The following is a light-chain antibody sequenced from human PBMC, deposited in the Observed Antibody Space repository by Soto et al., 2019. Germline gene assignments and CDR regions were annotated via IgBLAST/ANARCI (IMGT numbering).Light chain of an antibody. CDR1: QGIRNF. Sequence: DIKMTQSPTSLSASVGDRVTITCRASQGIRNFVAWYQQKPGKAPKLLIYPASTLQSGVPSRFSGSGSGTDFTLTINSLQPEDVATYSCQKYSSVPVFGPGTKVEIK. CDR3: QKYSSVPV. CDR2: PAS. V-gene: IGKV1-27*01. J-gene: IGKJ3*01.